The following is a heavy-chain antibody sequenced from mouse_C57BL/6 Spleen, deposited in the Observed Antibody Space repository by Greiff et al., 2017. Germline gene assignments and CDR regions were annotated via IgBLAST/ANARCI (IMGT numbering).Heavy chain of an antibody. CDR2: LDPENGDT. V-gene: IGHV14-4*01. J-gene: IGHJ4*01. CDR1: GFNIKDDY. CDR3: TTSPVGADYYAMDD. D-gene: IGHD1-1*01. Sequence: VQLQQSGAELVRPGASVTLSCTASGFNIKDDYMHWVQQRLEQGLEWIGWLDPENGDTEYASTFQGKATITADTSTNTAYLQRSSLTSEDTAVYYCTTSPVGADYYAMDDWGQGTSVTVSS.